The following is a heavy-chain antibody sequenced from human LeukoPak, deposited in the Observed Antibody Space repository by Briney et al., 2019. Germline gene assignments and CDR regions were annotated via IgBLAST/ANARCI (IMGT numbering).Heavy chain of an antibody. CDR3: ARDLGYCSSTSCWFWFDP. CDR1: GGSISSYY. CDR2: IYTSGST. J-gene: IGHJ5*02. D-gene: IGHD2-2*01. Sequence: SETLSLTCTVPGGSISSYYWSWIRQPAGKGLEWIGRIYTSGSTNYNPSLKSRVTMSVDTSKNQFSLKLSSVTAADTAVYYCARDLGYCSSTSCWFWFDPWGQGTLVTVSS. V-gene: IGHV4-4*07.